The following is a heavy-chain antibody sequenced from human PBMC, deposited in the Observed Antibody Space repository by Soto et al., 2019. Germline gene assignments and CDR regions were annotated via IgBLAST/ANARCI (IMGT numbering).Heavy chain of an antibody. Sequence: ASAKVSCKASGYTFTSYDINWVRQATGQGLEWMGWMNPNSGNTGYAQKFQGRVTMTRNTSISTAYMELSSLRSEDTAVYYCAREFPRDSLYYDFWSGPDHWGQGTLVTVSS. CDR1: GYTFTSYD. J-gene: IGHJ4*02. V-gene: IGHV1-8*01. CDR2: MNPNSGNT. CDR3: AREFPRDSLYYDFWSGPDH. D-gene: IGHD3-3*01.